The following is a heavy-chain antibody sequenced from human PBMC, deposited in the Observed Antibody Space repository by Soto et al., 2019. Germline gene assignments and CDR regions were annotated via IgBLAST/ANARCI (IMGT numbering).Heavy chain of an antibody. CDR1: GFTFDDYA. CDR2: ISWNSGSI. D-gene: IGHD6-6*01. V-gene: IGHV3-9*01. Sequence: SCAASGFTFDDYAMHWVRQAPGKGLEWVSGISWNSGSIGYADSVKGRFTISRDNAKNSLYLQMNSLRAEDTALYYCAKGGIAARYYYYGMDVWGQGTTVTVSS. CDR3: AKGGIAARYYYYGMDV. J-gene: IGHJ6*02.